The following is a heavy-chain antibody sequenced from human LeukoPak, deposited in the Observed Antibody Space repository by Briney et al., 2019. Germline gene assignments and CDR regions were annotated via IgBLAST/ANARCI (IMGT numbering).Heavy chain of an antibody. Sequence: PSETPSLTCAVYGGSFSAYYWSWIRQPPGKGLEWIGEINHSGSTHYNPSLKSRVTMSVDTSKNQLSLKLTSVTAADTAVYYCARDFDNGASWGQGTLATVSS. CDR2: INHSGST. J-gene: IGHJ4*02. CDR1: GGSFSAYY. D-gene: IGHD4-17*01. V-gene: IGHV4-34*01. CDR3: ARDFDNGAS.